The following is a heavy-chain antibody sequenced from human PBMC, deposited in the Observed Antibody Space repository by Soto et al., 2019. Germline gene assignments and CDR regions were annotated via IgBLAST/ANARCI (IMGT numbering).Heavy chain of an antibody. Sequence: VQLVQSGAEVKKPGASVKVSCKASGYPFTSYGISWVRQAPGQGPEWRGWTSAYNGNTHYAQKLQGRVTMTTDTSTITAYLELRSLRSDDTAVYYCARDITPPDYWGQGTLVTVSS. J-gene: IGHJ4*02. CDR2: TSAYNGNT. CDR1: GYPFTSYG. CDR3: ARDITPPDY. V-gene: IGHV1-18*01.